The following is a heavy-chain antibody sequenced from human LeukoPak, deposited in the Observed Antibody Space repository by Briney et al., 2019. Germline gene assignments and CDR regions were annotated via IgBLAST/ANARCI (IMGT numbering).Heavy chain of an antibody. Sequence: SQTLSLTCTVSGGSISSGDYYWSWIRQPPGTGLEWIGYIYYSGSTYYNPSLKSRVTISVDTSKNQFSLKLSSVTAADTAVYYCARVGLVIAAAGTVGYYFDYWGQGTLVTVSS. CDR2: IYYSGST. CDR3: ARVGLVIAAAGTVGYYFDY. CDR1: GGSISSGDYY. J-gene: IGHJ4*02. D-gene: IGHD6-13*01. V-gene: IGHV4-30-4*01.